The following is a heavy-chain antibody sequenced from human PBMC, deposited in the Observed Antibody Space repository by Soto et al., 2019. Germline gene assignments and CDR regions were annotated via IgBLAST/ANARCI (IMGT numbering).Heavy chain of an antibody. CDR1: GGSISSGGYF. Sequence: QVQLQESGPGLVKPSQTLSLTCTVSGGSISSGGYFWSWIRQHPGKGLEWIGFIYYSGSTYYNPSLKXRXTIXVDTSKNQSSLKLSSVTAADTAVYYCAREGAAPYYYYGMDVWGQGTTVTVSS. D-gene: IGHD6-6*01. J-gene: IGHJ6*02. CDR3: AREGAAPYYYYGMDV. V-gene: IGHV4-31*03. CDR2: IYYSGST.